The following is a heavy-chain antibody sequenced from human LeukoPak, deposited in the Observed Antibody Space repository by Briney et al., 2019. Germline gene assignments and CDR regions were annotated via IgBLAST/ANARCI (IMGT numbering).Heavy chain of an antibody. CDR2: IIPIFGTA. D-gene: IGHD3-16*02. CDR1: GGTFSSYA. CDR3: ARGLRLGGLSPGGY. V-gene: IGHV1-69*13. J-gene: IGHJ4*02. Sequence: SVKVSCKASGGTFSSYAISWVRQAPGQGLEWMGGIIPIFGTANYAQKFQGRVTITADESTSTAYMELSSLRSEDTAVYYCARGLRLGGLSPGGYWGQGTLVTVSS.